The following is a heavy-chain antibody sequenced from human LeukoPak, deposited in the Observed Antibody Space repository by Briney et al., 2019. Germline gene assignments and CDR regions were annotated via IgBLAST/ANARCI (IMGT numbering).Heavy chain of an antibody. Sequence: GGSLRLSCAASGFTFSSYWMSWVRQAPGKGLEWVANIKQDGSEKYYVDSVKGRFTISRDNAKNSLYLQMNSLRAEDTAVYYCARGDGSSSWKVYYYYYMDVWGKGTTVTVSS. CDR3: ARGDGSSSWKVYYYYYMDV. J-gene: IGHJ6*03. D-gene: IGHD6-13*01. V-gene: IGHV3-7*01. CDR2: IKQDGSEK. CDR1: GFTFSSYW.